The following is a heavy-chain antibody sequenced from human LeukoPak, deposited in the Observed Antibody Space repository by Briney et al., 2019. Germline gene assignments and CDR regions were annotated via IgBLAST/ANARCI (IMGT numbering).Heavy chain of an antibody. D-gene: IGHD3-3*01. J-gene: IGHJ4*02. CDR1: GFTFSSYG. CDR3: ARDPAKFWSGHDY. Sequence: AGGSLRLSCTASGFTFSSYGMHWVRQAPGKGLGWVAVISYDGSNKYYADSVKGRFTISRDNSKNTLYVQMNSLRAEDTAVYYCARDPAKFWSGHDYWGQGTLVTVSS. CDR2: ISYDGSNK. V-gene: IGHV3-30*03.